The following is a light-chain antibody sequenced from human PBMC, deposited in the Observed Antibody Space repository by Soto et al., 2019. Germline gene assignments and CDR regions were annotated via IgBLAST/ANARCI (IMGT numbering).Light chain of an antibody. CDR2: DVS. J-gene: IGLJ1*01. CDR1: SSDVGGSNY. CDR3: GSYSSSSTLYV. V-gene: IGLV2-14*03. Sequence: QSALTQPPSVSGSPGQSITISCTGTSSDVGGSNYFSWYQQHPGKAPKLMIYDVSNRPSGVSNRFPGSKSGNTATLTISGLQAEDEADYYCGSYSSSSTLYVFGTGTKLTVL.